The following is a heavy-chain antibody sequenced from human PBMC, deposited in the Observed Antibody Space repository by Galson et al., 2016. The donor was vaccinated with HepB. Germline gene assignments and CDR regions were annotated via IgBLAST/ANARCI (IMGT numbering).Heavy chain of an antibody. CDR1: GYTFATYG. V-gene: IGHV1-18*01. D-gene: IGHD1-26*01. CDR3: ARDDLYSGGDFDY. CDR2: ISGYDGNK. J-gene: IGHJ4*02. Sequence: SVKVSCKASGYTFATYGILWVRQAPGQGLEWMGWISGYDGNKNYAQKVQDRVTMTTDTSTSTAYMELRSLSSDDTAMYYCARDDLYSGGDFDYWGQGTLVTVSA.